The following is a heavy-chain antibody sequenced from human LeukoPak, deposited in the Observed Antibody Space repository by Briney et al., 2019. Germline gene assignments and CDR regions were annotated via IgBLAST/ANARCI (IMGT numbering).Heavy chain of an antibody. CDR1: GASISSYY. V-gene: IGHV4-59*01. Sequence: SETLSLTCTVSGASISSYYWSWIRQPPGKGMEWLGYIYYSGSTNYNPSLKSRVTISVDTSKSPFSLKLSSVTAADTAVYYCAREDDFWSGPDYWGQGTLVTVSS. J-gene: IGHJ4*02. CDR2: IYYSGST. CDR3: AREDDFWSGPDY. D-gene: IGHD3-3*01.